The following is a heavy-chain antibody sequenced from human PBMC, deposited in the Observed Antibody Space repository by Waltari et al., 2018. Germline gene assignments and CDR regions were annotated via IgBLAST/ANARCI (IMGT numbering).Heavy chain of an antibody. Sequence: QVQLVQSGAEVKKPGASVKVSCKASGYTFTSYDINWVRQATGQGLEWMGWRNPNSGNTGYAQKFQGRVTMTRNTSISTAYMELSSLRSEDTAVYYCARGRRRYYDSSGMFDPWGQGTLVTVSS. CDR1: GYTFTSYD. CDR3: ARGRRRYYDSSGMFDP. J-gene: IGHJ5*02. D-gene: IGHD3-22*01. CDR2: RNPNSGNT. V-gene: IGHV1-8*01.